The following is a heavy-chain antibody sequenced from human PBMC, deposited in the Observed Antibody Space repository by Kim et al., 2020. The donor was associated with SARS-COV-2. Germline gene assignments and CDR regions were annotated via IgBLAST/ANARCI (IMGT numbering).Heavy chain of an antibody. V-gene: IGHV3-30*01. Sequence: YADSVKGRFTISRDNSKNTLYLQMNSLRAEDTAVYYCARDLGSGSNAFDIWGQGTMVTVSS. CDR3: ARDLGSGSNAFDI. J-gene: IGHJ3*02. D-gene: IGHD6-19*01.